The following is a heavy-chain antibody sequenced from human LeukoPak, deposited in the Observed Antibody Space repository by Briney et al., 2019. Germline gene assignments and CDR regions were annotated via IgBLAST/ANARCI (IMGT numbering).Heavy chain of an antibody. CDR2: IIPILGIA. V-gene: IGHV1-69*04. D-gene: IGHD6-6*01. Sequence: SVKVSCKASGGTFSSYAISWVRQAPGQGLEWMGRIIPILGIANYAQKFQGRVTITADESTSTAYMELSSLRSEDTAVYYCARGAARPLIYFDYWGQGTLVTVSS. CDR3: ARGAARPLIYFDY. J-gene: IGHJ4*02. CDR1: GGTFSSYA.